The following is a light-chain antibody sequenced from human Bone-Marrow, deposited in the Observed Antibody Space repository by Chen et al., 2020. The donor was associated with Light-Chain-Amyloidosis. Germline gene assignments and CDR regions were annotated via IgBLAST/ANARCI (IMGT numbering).Light chain of an antibody. CDR1: QSLLHSNGHTY. CDR2: LGS. J-gene: IGKJ4*01. V-gene: IGKV2-28*01. Sequence: DIVLTQSPLALPVTPGEPASISCRSSQSLLHSNGHTYLDWYLQKPGQSPQVLIYLGSERASGVPDRFSGSGSGTDFTLKISRVEAEDVGVYYCMQALQTPLTFGGGTKVEFK. CDR3: MQALQTPLT.